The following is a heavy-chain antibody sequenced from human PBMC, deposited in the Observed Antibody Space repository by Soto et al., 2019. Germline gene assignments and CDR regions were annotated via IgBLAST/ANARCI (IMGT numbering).Heavy chain of an antibody. J-gene: IGHJ6*02. CDR3: AKWGEVSNNPGGNYYYGMDV. D-gene: IGHD3-16*01. CDR2: ILYDGSDK. V-gene: IGHV3-30*18. Sequence: QVQLVESGGGVVQPGTSLRLSCAASGFTFGNYGMHWVRQPPGKGLEWISSILYDGSDKYYADSVKGRFTISRDGSKNTLYLQMDSLRPEDTDVYYCAKWGEVSNNPGGNYYYGMDVWGQGTTVTVSS. CDR1: GFTFGNYG.